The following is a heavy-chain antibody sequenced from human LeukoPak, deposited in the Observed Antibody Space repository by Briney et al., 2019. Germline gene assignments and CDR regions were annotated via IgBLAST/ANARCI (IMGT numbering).Heavy chain of an antibody. CDR2: IIPMFGTA. V-gene: IGHV1-69*06. J-gene: IGHJ4*02. CDR1: GGTFRNYA. D-gene: IGHD5-12*01. Sequence: SVKVSCKASGGTFRNYAISWVRQAPGQGLEWMGGIIPMFGTANYAQKFQGRVTITADKSTNTAYMELGSLRSEDTAVYYCAARPPYSGYEDGDYWGQGTLVTVSS. CDR3: AARPPYSGYEDGDY.